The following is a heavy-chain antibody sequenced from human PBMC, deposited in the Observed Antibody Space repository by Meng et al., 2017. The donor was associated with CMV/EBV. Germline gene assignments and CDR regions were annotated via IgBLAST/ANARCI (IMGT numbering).Heavy chain of an antibody. Sequence: ETLSLTCAASGFTFSNAWMSWVRQAPGKGLEWVGRIKSKTDGGTTDYAAPVKGRFTISRDDSKNTLYLQMNSLKTEDTAVYYCTTDDGRGAHSGSYWGWGQGTLVTVSS. J-gene: IGHJ4*02. CDR3: TTDDGRGAHSGSYWG. CDR2: IKSKTDGGTT. V-gene: IGHV3-15*01. D-gene: IGHD1-26*01. CDR1: GFTFSNAW.